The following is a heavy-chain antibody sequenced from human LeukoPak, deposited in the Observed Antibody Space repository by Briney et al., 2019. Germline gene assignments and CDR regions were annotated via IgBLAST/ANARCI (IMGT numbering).Heavy chain of an antibody. Sequence: SESLSLTCSVSGGSISSGDYYWSWIRQPPGKGLEWIGEVHLDGRTNYNPSLESRLTMSVDVSENQVSLKLTSVTAADTAVYYCAREGGFHRPLDYSGQGTLVTVS. V-gene: IGHV4-39*07. CDR3: AREGGFHRPLDY. J-gene: IGHJ4*02. CDR1: GGSISSGDYY. CDR2: VHLDGRT.